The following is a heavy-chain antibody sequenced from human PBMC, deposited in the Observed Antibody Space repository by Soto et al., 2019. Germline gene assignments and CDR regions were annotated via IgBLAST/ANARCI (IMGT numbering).Heavy chain of an antibody. Sequence: LRLSCAASGITFSSTAMHWVRQAPGKGLEWVAIIWYDGSKKYFADSVKGRFTISRDNSKNTVYLQMNSLKAEDTAVYYCARAPFTIYDTSGYYDYWGQGTLVTVSS. CDR3: ARAPFTIYDTSGYYDY. CDR2: IWYDGSKK. V-gene: IGHV3-33*01. D-gene: IGHD3-22*01. CDR1: GITFSSTA. J-gene: IGHJ4*02.